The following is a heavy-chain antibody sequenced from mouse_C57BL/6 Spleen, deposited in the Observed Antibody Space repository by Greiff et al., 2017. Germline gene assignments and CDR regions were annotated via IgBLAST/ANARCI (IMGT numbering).Heavy chain of an antibody. CDR2: INYDGSST. CDR3: ARDGYSFDY. CDR1: GFTFSDYY. V-gene: IGHV5-16*01. Sequence: EVMLVESEGGLVQPGSSMKLSCTASGFTFSDYYMAWVRQVPEKGLEWVANINYDGSSTYYLDSLKSRFIISRDNAKNILYLQMSSLKSEDTATNYYARDGYSFDYWGQGTTLTVSS. D-gene: IGHD2-2*01. J-gene: IGHJ2*01.